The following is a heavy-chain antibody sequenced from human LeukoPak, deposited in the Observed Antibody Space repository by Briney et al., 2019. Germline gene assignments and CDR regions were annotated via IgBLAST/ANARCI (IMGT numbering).Heavy chain of an antibody. CDR2: ISSSGYYI. Sequence: GGSLRLSCAASGFTFSTYTMNWVRQAPGKGLEWVSSISSSGYYIYYADSVKSRFTISRDNAKNSLYLQMNSLRAEDTAVYYCTTFYSRLTDYWGQGTLVTVSS. V-gene: IGHV3-21*04. CDR1: GFTFSTYT. J-gene: IGHJ4*02. CDR3: TTFYSRLTDY. D-gene: IGHD2/OR15-2a*01.